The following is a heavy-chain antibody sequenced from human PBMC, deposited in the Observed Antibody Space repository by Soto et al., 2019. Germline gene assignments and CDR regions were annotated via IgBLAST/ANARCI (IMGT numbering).Heavy chain of an antibody. CDR3: ARGGQIAVVTASFDN. CDR1: GYTFNTYY. V-gene: IGHV1-46*02. J-gene: IGHJ4*02. CDR2: IHPSGGGT. Sequence: QVQLVQSGAEVRKPGASVKVSCKPSGYTFNTYYLHWLRQAPGQALEWMGVIHPSGGGTTYAQKSQXXXTXXRDTSTTTVFMELSSLRSDDTAVYYCARGGQIAVVTASFDNWGQGTLVTVSS. D-gene: IGHD2-21*02.